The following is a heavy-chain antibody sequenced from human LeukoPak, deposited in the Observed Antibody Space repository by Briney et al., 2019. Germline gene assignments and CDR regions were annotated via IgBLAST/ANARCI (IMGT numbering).Heavy chain of an antibody. Sequence: GGSLRLSCEASGFTFSSYWMSWVRQAPGKGLEWVANIKQDGSEKKYLDSVKGRFTISRDNAKNSMYLQMNSLRAEDTAVYYCARDEIYYDILTGYRHFDYWGQGALVTVFS. V-gene: IGHV3-7*01. D-gene: IGHD3-9*01. CDR3: ARDEIYYDILTGYRHFDY. CDR2: IKQDGSEK. CDR1: GFTFSSYW. J-gene: IGHJ4*02.